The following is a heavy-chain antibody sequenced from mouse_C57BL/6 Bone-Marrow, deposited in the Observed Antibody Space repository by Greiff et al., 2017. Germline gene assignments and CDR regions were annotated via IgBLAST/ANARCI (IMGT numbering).Heavy chain of an antibody. V-gene: IGHV1-81*01. Sequence: VQLQQSGAELARPGASVKLSCKASGYTFTSYGISWVKQRTGQGLEWIGEIYPRSGNTYYNEKFKGKATLTADKSSSTAYTELRSLTSEDSAVYFCARAGLRRRPGFAYWGQGTLVTVSA. CDR2: IYPRSGNT. D-gene: IGHD2-2*01. J-gene: IGHJ3*01. CDR3: ARAGLRRRPGFAY. CDR1: GYTFTSYG.